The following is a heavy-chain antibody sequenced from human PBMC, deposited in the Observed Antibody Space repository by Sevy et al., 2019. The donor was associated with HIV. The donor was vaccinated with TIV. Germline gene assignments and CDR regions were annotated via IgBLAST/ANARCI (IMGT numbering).Heavy chain of an antibody. V-gene: IGHV1-24*01. CDR2: FDPQDVKT. J-gene: IGHJ5*02. Sequence: ASVKVSCKASGYTFSSYAITWVRQAPGKALEWMGEFDPQDVKTISSQRFQGRLTMTVDTSTDTAYMELSSLTSEDTAVYYCATVGLRYFSGSSSYQGDWFDPWGQGTLVTVSS. D-gene: IGHD2-15*01. CDR3: ATVGLRYFSGSSSYQGDWFDP. CDR1: GYTFSSYA.